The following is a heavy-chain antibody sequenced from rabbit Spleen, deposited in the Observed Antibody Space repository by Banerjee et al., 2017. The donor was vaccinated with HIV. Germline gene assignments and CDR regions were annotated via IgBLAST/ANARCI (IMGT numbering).Heavy chain of an antibody. J-gene: IGHJ4*01. CDR2: IEPIFGNT. CDR1: GVSFSFSSY. Sequence: QEQLEESGGGLVKPEGSLTLTCTASGVSFSFSSYMCWVRQAPGKGLEWIGYIEPIFGNTYYASWVNGRFTISSHNAQNTLYLQLSSLTVADTATYFCVRDQAGDADYGPYYLNLWGQGTLVTVS. CDR3: VRDQAGDADYGPYYLNL. D-gene: IGHD2-1*01. V-gene: IGHV1S45*01.